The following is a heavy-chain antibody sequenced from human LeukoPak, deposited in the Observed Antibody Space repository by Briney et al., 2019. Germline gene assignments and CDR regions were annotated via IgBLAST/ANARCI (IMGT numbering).Heavy chain of an antibody. CDR1: GFTISTYW. V-gene: IGHV3-74*01. Sequence: GGSLRLSCADSGFTISTYWMHWVRQARGKGLVWVSRIYSDGSSTTYADSVKGRFTISSDNAKNTLYLQMNSLRAEDTAVYYCAGSSGGYNWFDPWGQGTLVTVSS. J-gene: IGHJ5*02. CDR3: AGSSGGYNWFDP. D-gene: IGHD3-16*01. CDR2: IYSDGSST.